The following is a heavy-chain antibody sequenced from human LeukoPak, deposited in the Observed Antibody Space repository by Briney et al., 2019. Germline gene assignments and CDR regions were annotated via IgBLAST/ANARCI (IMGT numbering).Heavy chain of an antibody. Sequence: ASVKVSCKASGYTFTSYYMHWVRQAPGQGLEWMGIINPSGGSTSYAQKFQGRVTMTRDTSTSTVYMELSSLRSEDTAVYYCARGGGYCSSTSCYSNYYYYYYMDVWGKGTTVTVSS. D-gene: IGHD2-2*02. CDR1: GYTFTSYY. CDR3: ARGGGYCSSTSCYSNYYYYYYMDV. V-gene: IGHV1-46*01. CDR2: INPSGGST. J-gene: IGHJ6*03.